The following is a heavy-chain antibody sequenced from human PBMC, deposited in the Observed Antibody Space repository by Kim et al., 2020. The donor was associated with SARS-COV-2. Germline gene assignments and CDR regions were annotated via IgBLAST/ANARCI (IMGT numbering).Heavy chain of an antibody. Sequence: IRASGMGTNYADSVKGRFTISRDNSRSTLFLQMNYLRAEDTAIYYCEASDYWGQGSLVTVSS. V-gene: IGHV3-23*01. CDR3: EASDY. CDR2: IRASGMGT. J-gene: IGHJ4*02.